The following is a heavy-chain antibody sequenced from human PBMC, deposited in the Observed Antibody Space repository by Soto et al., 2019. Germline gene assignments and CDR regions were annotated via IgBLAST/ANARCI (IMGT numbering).Heavy chain of an antibody. CDR2: ISYDSSNK. CDR3: AKLVIGYCSGNTCDDY. J-gene: IGHJ4*02. Sequence: VQLLESGGGLIQPGGSLRLSCAASGFTFSYGIHWLRQAPGKGLEWVAYISYDSSNKFYGDSVKGRFTISRDNSKNTQCLQMNSQRAEDTAVYYCAKLVIGYCSGNTCDDYWGQGTLVAVSS. V-gene: IGHV3-30*18. CDR1: GFTFSYG. D-gene: IGHD2-15*01.